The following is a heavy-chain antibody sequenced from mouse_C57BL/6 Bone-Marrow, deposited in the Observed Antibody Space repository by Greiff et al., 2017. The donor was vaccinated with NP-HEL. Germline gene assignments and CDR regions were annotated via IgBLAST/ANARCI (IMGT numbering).Heavy chain of an antibody. V-gene: IGHV5-6*01. Sequence: EVKVVESGGDLVKPGGSLKLSCAASGFTFSSYGMSWVRQTPDKRLEWVATISSGGGYTYYPDSVKGRFTISRDNAKNTLYLQMSSLKSEDTAMYYCARHYYSNYFDYWGQGTTLTVSS. D-gene: IGHD2-5*01. J-gene: IGHJ2*01. CDR2: ISSGGGYT. CDR3: ARHYYSNYFDY. CDR1: GFTFSSYG.